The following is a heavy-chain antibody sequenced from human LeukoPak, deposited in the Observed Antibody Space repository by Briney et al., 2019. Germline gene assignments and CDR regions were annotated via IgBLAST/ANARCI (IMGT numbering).Heavy chain of an antibody. Sequence: EASVKVSCKASGYTFTGYYMHWVRQAPGQGLEWMGWINPNSGGTNYAQKFQGRVTMTRDTSISTAYMELSRLRSDDTAVYYCARDPILLFGVVIMYYMDVWGKGTTVTVSS. CDR1: GYTFTGYY. CDR3: ARDPILLFGVVIMYYMDV. V-gene: IGHV1-2*02. D-gene: IGHD3-3*01. J-gene: IGHJ6*03. CDR2: INPNSGGT.